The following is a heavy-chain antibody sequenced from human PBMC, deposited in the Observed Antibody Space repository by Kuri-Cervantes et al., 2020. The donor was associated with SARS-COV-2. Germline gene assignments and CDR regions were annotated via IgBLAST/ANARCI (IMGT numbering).Heavy chain of an antibody. CDR2: IIPFFGTA. D-gene: IGHD3-22*01. CDR1: GGTFSSYA. Sequence: SVKVSCKASGGTFSSYAISWVREAPGQGLEWMGRIIPFFGTAHYAQKFQGRVTISADKSTSTAYMELSSLRSEDTAVYYCARESGRTFYDSSAYLGEPRYYYYYMAVWGKGTTVTVSS. V-gene: IGHV1-69*06. CDR3: ARESGRTFYDSSAYLGEPRYYYYYMAV. J-gene: IGHJ6*03.